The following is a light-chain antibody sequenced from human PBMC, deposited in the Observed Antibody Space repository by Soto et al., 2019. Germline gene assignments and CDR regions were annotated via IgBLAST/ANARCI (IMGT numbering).Light chain of an antibody. CDR2: RTS. Sequence: EIVLTQSPGTLSLSPGERATLSCRASQSVSSSYLAWYQQKPGQAPRLLIYRTSTRDTGIPDRFSGGGSGTDFTLTISRLEPEDFAVYYCQQFGSSVTFGQGTRLEIK. V-gene: IGKV3-20*01. CDR1: QSVSSSY. CDR3: QQFGSSVT. J-gene: IGKJ5*01.